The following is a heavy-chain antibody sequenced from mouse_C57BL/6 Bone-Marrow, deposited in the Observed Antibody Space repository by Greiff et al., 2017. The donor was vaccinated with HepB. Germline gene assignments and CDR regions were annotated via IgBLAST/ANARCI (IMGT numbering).Heavy chain of an antibody. Sequence: VQRVESGAELVKPGASVKISCKASGYAFSSYWMNWVKQRPGKGLEWIGQIYPGDGDTNYNGKFKGKATLTADKSSSTAYMQLSSLTSEDSAVYFCARSGYYGNHDYWGQGTTLTVSS. CDR3: ARSGYYGNHDY. D-gene: IGHD2-1*01. CDR1: GYAFSSYW. CDR2: IYPGDGDT. J-gene: IGHJ2*01. V-gene: IGHV1-80*01.